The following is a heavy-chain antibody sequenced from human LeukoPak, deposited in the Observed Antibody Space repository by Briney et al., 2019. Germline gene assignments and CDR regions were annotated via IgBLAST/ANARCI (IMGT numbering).Heavy chain of an antibody. Sequence: SETLSLTCTVSGGSISSYYWSWIRQPPGKGLEWIGYIYYSGSTNYNPSLKSRVSISVDTSNNQFSPKVRSVTAADTAVYYCARGSTVTTFSNWGQGTLVTVSS. V-gene: IGHV4-59*01. CDR1: GGSISSYY. D-gene: IGHD4-17*01. J-gene: IGHJ4*02. CDR2: IYYSGST. CDR3: ARGSTVTTFSN.